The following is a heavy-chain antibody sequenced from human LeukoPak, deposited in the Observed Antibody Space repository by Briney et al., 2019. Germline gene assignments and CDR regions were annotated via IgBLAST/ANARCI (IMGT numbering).Heavy chain of an antibody. V-gene: IGHV4-34*01. CDR3: ARGRSGSHYGGWFNP. D-gene: IGHD1-26*01. Sequence: PSETLSLTCAVYGGSFSGYYWSWIRQPPGKGLEWIGEINHSGSTNYNPSLKSRVTISVDTSKNQFSLKLSSVTAADTAVYYCARGRSGSHYGGWFNPWGQGTLVTVSS. CDR1: GGSFSGYY. J-gene: IGHJ5*02. CDR2: INHSGST.